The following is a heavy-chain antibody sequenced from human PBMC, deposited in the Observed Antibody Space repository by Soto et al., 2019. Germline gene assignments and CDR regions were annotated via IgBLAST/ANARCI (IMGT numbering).Heavy chain of an antibody. CDR1: GYIFTHYY. J-gene: IGHJ3*02. Sequence: QVQLVQSGAEVKKPGDSVKVACRASGYIFTHYYMHWVRQAPGQGLEWLAIIYPRGDTPRYTQNVQGRPTVTSDTSTSTLYMELSSLRSDDTAVYYCARAHFSGTIEIGFDIWGQGTLVTVSP. D-gene: IGHD3-3*02. CDR3: ARAHFSGTIEIGFDI. CDR2: IYPRGDTP. V-gene: IGHV1-46*01.